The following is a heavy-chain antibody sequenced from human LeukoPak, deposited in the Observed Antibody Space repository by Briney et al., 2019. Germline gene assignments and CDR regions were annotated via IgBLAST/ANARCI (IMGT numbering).Heavy chain of an antibody. CDR2: IYYSGST. CDR3: ARYCSSTRCYPDDAFDI. CDR1: GGSISSYY. V-gene: IGHV4-59*01. J-gene: IGHJ3*02. Sequence: SETLSLTCTVSGGSISSYYWSWIRQPPGKGLEWIGYIYYSGSTNYNPSLKSRVTISVDTSKNQFSLKLSSVTAADTAVYYCARYCSSTRCYPDDAFDIGGKGTRSTVSS. D-gene: IGHD2-2*01.